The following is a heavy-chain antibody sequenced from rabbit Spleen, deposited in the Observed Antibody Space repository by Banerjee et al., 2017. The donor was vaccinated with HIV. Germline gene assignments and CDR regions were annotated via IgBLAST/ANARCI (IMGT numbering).Heavy chain of an antibody. CDR1: GFDFSSYG. V-gene: IGHV1S47*01. CDR3: VREVAAKFSL. J-gene: IGHJ4*01. D-gene: IGHD4-1*01. CDR2: IAPVFGIT. Sequence: QEQLVESGGGLVQPGGSLKLSCKSSGFDFSSYGVSWVRQAPGKGLEWIGYIAPVFGITYYASWVNGRFPISSHNAQNTLFLQLNSLTAADTASYFCVREVAAKFSLWGPGTPRHRL.